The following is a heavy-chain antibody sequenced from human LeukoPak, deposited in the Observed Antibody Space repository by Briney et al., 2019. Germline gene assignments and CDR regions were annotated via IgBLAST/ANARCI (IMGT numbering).Heavy chain of an antibody. CDR2: ISAGGTAI. CDR1: GFTFAPYI. J-gene: IGHJ3*02. D-gene: IGHD5-12*01. V-gene: IGHV3-23*01. Sequence: GSLRLSCAASGFTFAPYIVSWVRQAPGKGLQWVSAISAGGTAIYYADSVKGRFTISRDDSNNMLYLQMNSLRDEDTATYCCAKGGYIGYNGLFDIWGQGTTVTVSS. CDR3: AKGGYIGYNGLFDI.